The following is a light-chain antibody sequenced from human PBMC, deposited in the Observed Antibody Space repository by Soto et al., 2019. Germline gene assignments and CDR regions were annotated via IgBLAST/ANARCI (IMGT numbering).Light chain of an antibody. V-gene: IGKV3-15*01. CDR2: LAS. CDR1: QSVNSN. CDR3: QQYNNWPPTT. Sequence: EIVMTQSPATLSLSPGERATLSCRASQSVNSNLAWYQQRPGQAPRLLIYLASTRAPGIPVRFSGSGSGTEFTLTISSLQSEDFAVYYCQQYNNWPPTTFGQGTRLEIK. J-gene: IGKJ5*01.